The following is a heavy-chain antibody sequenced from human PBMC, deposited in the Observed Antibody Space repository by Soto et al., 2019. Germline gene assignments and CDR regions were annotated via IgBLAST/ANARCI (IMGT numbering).Heavy chain of an antibody. J-gene: IGHJ6*02. D-gene: IGHD1-26*01. V-gene: IGHV3-7*02. CDR3: ASGGATGDYYYYGMDV. CDR1: GFTFSRYW. CDR2: IKQDGSEK. Sequence: EVQLVESGGGLVQPGGSLRLSCAASGFTFSRYWMSWVRQAPGKGLEWVANIKQDGSEKYYLDSVKGRFTISRDNAKNSLYLQMNSLRAEDTAVYYCASGGATGDYYYYGMDVWGQGTTVTVSS.